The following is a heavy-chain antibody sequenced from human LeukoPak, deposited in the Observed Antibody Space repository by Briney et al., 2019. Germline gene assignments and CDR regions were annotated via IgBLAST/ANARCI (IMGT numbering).Heavy chain of an antibody. J-gene: IGHJ5*02. CDR3: ARLANSGWYNWFDP. V-gene: IGHV4-59*08. CDR1: GGSISSYI. CDR2: TYYSGST. Sequence: SETLSLTCTVSGGSISSYIWSWIRQPPGKGLEWIGYTYYSGSTNYNPSLKSRVTISADTSKNQFSLKLSSVTAADTAVYYCARLANSGWYNWFDPWGQGTLVTVSS. D-gene: IGHD6-19*01.